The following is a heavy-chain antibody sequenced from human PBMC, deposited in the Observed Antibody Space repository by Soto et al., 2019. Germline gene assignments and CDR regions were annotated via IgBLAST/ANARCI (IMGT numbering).Heavy chain of an antibody. Sequence: SETLSLTCTVSGGSISSYYWSWIRQPPRKGLEWIGYIYYSGSTNYNPSLKSRVTISVDTSKNQFSLKLSSVTAADTAVYYCARLDILTGYYTLDYWGQGTLVTVSS. CDR3: ARLDILTGYYTLDY. V-gene: IGHV4-59*08. D-gene: IGHD3-9*01. CDR2: IYYSGST. CDR1: GGSISSYY. J-gene: IGHJ4*02.